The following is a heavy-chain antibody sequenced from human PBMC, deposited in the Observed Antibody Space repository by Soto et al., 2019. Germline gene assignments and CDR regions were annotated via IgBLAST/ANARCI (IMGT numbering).Heavy chain of an antibody. D-gene: IGHD3-10*01. Sequence: QVQLVQSGAEVKKPGSSVKVSCKASGGTFSSYTISWVRQAPGQGLEWMGRIIPILGIANYAQKFQGRVTITADKSTSTAXMELSSLXXXXTXXYYCARAPYYYGSGSYFFFDYWGQGTLVTVSS. CDR1: GGTFSSYT. CDR3: ARAPYYYGSGSYFFFDY. CDR2: IIPILGIA. J-gene: IGHJ4*02. V-gene: IGHV1-69*02.